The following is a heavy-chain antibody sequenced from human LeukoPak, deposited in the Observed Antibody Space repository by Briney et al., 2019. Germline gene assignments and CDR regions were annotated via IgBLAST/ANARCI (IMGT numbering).Heavy chain of an antibody. Sequence: SVKVSCKASGGTFSSYAISWVRHAPGQGFEWMGGIIPIFGTANYAQKFQGRVTITTDESTSTAYMELSSLRSEDTAVYYCARDSVEGSSWYGYYYYYYMDVWGKGTTVTVSS. CDR3: ARDSVEGSSWYGYYYYYYMDV. CDR1: GGTFSSYA. D-gene: IGHD6-13*01. J-gene: IGHJ6*03. CDR2: IIPIFGTA. V-gene: IGHV1-69*05.